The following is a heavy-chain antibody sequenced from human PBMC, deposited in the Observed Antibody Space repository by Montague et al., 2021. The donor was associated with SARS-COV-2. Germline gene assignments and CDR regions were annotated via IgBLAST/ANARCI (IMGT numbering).Heavy chain of an antibody. D-gene: IGHD3-22*01. CDR2: IYYSGNTYT. V-gene: IGHV4-61*08. J-gene: IGHJ5*02. CDR3: AREYFDSSGLVWIDP. CDR1: GDSVSSGAYY. Sequence: SETLSLTCTVSGDSVSSGAYYWSWIRQPPGKGLEWIAYIYYSGNTYTKYNPSLAIRVSISVDTYKHQFTLKLTSESAADTAVYYCAREYFDSSGLVWIDPWGQGTLVTVSS.